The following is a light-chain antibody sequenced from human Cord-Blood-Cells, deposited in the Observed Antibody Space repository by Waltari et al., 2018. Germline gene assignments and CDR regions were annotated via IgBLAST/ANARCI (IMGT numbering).Light chain of an antibody. CDR2: EGS. CDR3: CSYAGSSTVV. J-gene: IGLJ2*01. Sequence: QSALTQPASVPGSPGQSITIPCTGTSSDVGSYNLVSWYQQHPGKAPKLMIYEGSKRPSGVSNRFSGSKSGNTASLTISGLQAEDEADYYCCSYAGSSTVVFGGGTKLTVL. CDR1: SSDVGSYNL. V-gene: IGLV2-23*01.